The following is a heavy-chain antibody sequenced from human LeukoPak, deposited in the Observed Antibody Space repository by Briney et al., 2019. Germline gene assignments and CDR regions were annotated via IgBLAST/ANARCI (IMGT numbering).Heavy chain of an antibody. D-gene: IGHD6-19*01. Sequence: GESLKISCKGSGYTFTGYYMHWVRQAPGQGLEWMGWINPNSGGTNYAQKFQGRVTMTRDTSISTAYMELSRLRSDDTAVYYCARALGEWSSGWKGVFDYWGQGTLVTVSS. CDR2: INPNSGGT. J-gene: IGHJ4*02. V-gene: IGHV1-2*02. CDR3: ARALGEWSSGWKGVFDY. CDR1: GYTFTGYY.